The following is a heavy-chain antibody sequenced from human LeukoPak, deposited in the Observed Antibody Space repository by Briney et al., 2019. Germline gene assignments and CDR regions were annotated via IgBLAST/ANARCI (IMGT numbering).Heavy chain of an antibody. J-gene: IGHJ4*02. D-gene: IGHD3-10*01. CDR2: FDPEDGET. V-gene: IGHV1-24*01. CDR1: GYILSKLS. Sequence: ASVKVSCKVSGYILSKLSMHWVRQAPGKGLEWMGGFDPEDGETIYAQKFQGRVTMTEDTSTDTAYMELSSLRSEDTAVYYCATDLYGSVNWGQGTLVTVSS. CDR3: ATDLYGSVN.